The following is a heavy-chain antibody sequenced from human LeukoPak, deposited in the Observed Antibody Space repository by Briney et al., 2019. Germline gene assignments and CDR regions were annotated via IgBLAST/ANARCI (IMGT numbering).Heavy chain of an antibody. CDR2: IYYSGST. Sequence: SETLSLTCTLSGASISICYWSWIRQPPGKGLEWIGYIYYSGSTNYNPSLKSRVTISVDTSKNQFSLKLSSVTAADTAVYYCARSPRDYFDYWGQGTLVTVSS. CDR1: GASISICY. CDR3: ARSPRDYFDY. J-gene: IGHJ4*02. V-gene: IGHV4-59*01.